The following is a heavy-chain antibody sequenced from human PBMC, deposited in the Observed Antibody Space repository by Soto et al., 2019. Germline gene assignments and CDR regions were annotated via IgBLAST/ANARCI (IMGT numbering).Heavy chain of an antibody. V-gene: IGHV4-39*07. Sequence: PLETLSLTCTVSGGSISSSSYYWGLIRQPPGKGLEWIGSIYYSGSTYYNPSLKSRVTISVDTSKNQFSLKLSSVTAADTAVYCCATRGIAVSYYYMDVWGKGTTVTVSS. CDR2: IYYSGST. CDR1: GGSISSSSYY. D-gene: IGHD6-19*01. CDR3: ATRGIAVSYYYMDV. J-gene: IGHJ6*03.